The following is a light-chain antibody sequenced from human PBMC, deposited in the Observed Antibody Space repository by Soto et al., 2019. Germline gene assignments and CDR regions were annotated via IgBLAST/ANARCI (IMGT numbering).Light chain of an antibody. CDR2: EVS. CDR1: SSDVVTYKY. Sequence: QSVLTQPASVSGSPGQSIAISCTGTSSDVVTYKYVSWYQQHPGKAPKLMIYEVSIRPSGVSDRFSGSKSGNTASLTISGLRPEDEAYYYCCSYAGSTTRVVFGGGPKLTVL. J-gene: IGLJ2*01. CDR3: CSYAGSTTRVV. V-gene: IGLV2-14*01.